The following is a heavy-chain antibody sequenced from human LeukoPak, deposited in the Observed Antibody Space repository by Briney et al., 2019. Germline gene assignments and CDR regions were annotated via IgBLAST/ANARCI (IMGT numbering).Heavy chain of an antibody. D-gene: IGHD2-2*01. V-gene: IGHV1-2*02. J-gene: IGHJ3*02. CDR3: ARGRGYCSSTSCYDAFDI. Sequence: GASVKVSCKASGYTFTGYCMHWVRQAPGQGLEWMGWINPNSGGTNYAQKFQGRVTMTRDTSISTAYMELSRLRSDDTAVYYCARGRGYCSSTSCYDAFDIWGQGTMVTVSS. CDR2: INPNSGGT. CDR1: GYTFTGYC.